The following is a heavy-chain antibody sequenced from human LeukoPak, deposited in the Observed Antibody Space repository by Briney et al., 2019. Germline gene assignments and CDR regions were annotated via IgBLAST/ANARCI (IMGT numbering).Heavy chain of an antibody. J-gene: IGHJ4*02. V-gene: IGHV5-51*01. CDR1: GYIFTRYW. Sequence: GESLKISCKGFGYIFTRYWIAWVRQMPGKGLELMGIIYPGDSDTRYSPSFQGQVTISVDKSISTAYLQWTSLKASDTAMYYCARHEGSHGSGSYYADSWGQGTLVTVSS. CDR3: ARHEGSHGSGSYYADS. D-gene: IGHD3-10*01. CDR2: IYPGDSDT.